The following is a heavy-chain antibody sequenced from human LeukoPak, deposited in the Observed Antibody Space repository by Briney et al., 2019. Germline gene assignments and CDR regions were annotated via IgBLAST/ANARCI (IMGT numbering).Heavy chain of an antibody. V-gene: IGHV3-11*01. D-gene: IGHD2/OR15-2a*01. Sequence: GGSLRLSCAASGFSFSDSYMSWIRQAPGQGLEWLSYINSSDTSTFYADSVKGRFTVSRDNAKNSLYLQMNSLRAEDTAVYYCARRRNMSSHAFDIWGQGTVVTVSS. J-gene: IGHJ3*02. CDR2: INSSDTST. CDR1: GFSFSDSY. CDR3: ARRRNMSSHAFDI.